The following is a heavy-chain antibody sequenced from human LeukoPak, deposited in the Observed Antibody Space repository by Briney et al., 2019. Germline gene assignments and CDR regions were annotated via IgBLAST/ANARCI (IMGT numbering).Heavy chain of an antibody. D-gene: IGHD3-10*01. CDR2: ISGSGGST. J-gene: IGHJ6*03. Sequence: PGGSLRLSCAASGFTFSSYGMSWVRQAPGKGLEWVSAISGSGGSTYYADSVKGRFTISRDNSKNTLYLQMNSLRAEDTAVYYCAKVPRVRGVIIPNYYYYYMDVWGKGTTVTISS. V-gene: IGHV3-23*01. CDR3: AKVPRVRGVIIPNYYYYYMDV. CDR1: GFTFSSYG.